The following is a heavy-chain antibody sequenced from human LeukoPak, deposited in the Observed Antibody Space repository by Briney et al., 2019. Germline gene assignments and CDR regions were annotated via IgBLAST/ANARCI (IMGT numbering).Heavy chain of an antibody. CDR1: GGTFSSYA. D-gene: IGHD6-6*01. Sequence: ASVKVSGKASGGTFSSYAISWVRQAPGQGLEWMGGIIPIFGTANYAQKFQGRVTITTDESTSTAYMELSSLRSEDTAVYYCAREGSSSSFPYYYYMDVWGKGTTVTVSS. J-gene: IGHJ6*03. CDR3: AREGSSSSFPYYYYMDV. V-gene: IGHV1-69*05. CDR2: IIPIFGTA.